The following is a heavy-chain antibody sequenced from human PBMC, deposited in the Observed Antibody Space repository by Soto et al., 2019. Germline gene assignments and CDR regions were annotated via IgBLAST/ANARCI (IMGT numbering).Heavy chain of an antibody. CDR1: GFSLSTSGVG. D-gene: IGHD1-26*01. CDR2: IYWDDDK. J-gene: IGHJ5*02. V-gene: IGHV2-5*02. CDR3: AHGGMGPAWFDP. Sequence: QITLKESGPTLVKPTQPLTLTCTFSGFSLSTSGVGVGWIRQPPGKALEWLALIYWDDDKRYSPSLKSRLTISKDTSKNQVVLTMTNMDPVYTAKYYCAHGGMGPAWFDPWGQGTLVTVSS.